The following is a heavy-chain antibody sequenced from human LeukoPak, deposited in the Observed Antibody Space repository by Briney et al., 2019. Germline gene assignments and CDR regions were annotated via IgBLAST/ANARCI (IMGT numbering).Heavy chain of an antibody. CDR3: AREGRQDYVYFDH. D-gene: IGHD4-17*01. Sequence: SETLSLTCPVSGGSLSNYHWSWLRQPPGKGLEGIGYINYSGSTNYNLSLKSRVTMSVDPSKNQFSLKLRSVTAADTGMYYCAREGRQDYVYFDHWGEGSLVTVSS. CDR2: INYSGST. J-gene: IGHJ4*02. CDR1: GGSLSNYH. V-gene: IGHV4-59*01.